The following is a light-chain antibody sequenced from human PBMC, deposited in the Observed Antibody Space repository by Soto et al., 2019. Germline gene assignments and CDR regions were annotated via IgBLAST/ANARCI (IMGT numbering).Light chain of an antibody. CDR3: SSYTSSGTWV. CDR1: SSDVGSYNR. CDR2: QVS. Sequence: QSALTQPPSVSGSPGQSVTISCTVTSSDVGSYNRVSWYHQPPGTAPKLMICQVSNRPSGVPDRFSGSKSGNTASLTISGLQAEDEADYYCSSYTSSGTWVFGGGTKLTVL. V-gene: IGLV2-18*02. J-gene: IGLJ3*02.